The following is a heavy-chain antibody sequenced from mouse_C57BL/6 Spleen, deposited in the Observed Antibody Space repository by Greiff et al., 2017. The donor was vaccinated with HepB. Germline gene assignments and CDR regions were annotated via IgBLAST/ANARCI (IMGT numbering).Heavy chain of an antibody. CDR2: IRSKSNNYAT. CDR1: GFSFNTYA. D-gene: IGHD4-1*01. CDR3: VRQGRTGSYYFDY. V-gene: IGHV10-1*01. J-gene: IGHJ2*01. Sequence: EVHLVESGGGLVQPKGSLKLSCAASGFSFNTYAMNWVRQAPGKGLEWVARIRSKSNNYATYYADSVKDRFTISRDDSESMLYLQMNNLKTEDTAMYYCVRQGRTGSYYFDYWGQGTTLTVSS.